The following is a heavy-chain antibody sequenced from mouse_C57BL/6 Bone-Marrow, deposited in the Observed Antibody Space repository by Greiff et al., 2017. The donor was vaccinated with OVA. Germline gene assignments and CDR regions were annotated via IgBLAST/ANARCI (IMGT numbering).Heavy chain of an antibody. J-gene: IGHJ4*01. Sequence: EVQVVESGGDLVKPGGSLKLSCAASGFTFSSYGMSWVRQTPDKRLEWVATISSGGSYTYYPDSVKGRLTISRDNAKKTLYLQMSSLKSEDTAMYYCARQGVYYGRSYAMDYWGQGTSVTVSS. CDR3: ARQGVYYGRSYAMDY. D-gene: IGHD1-1*01. V-gene: IGHV5-6*01. CDR1: GFTFSSYG. CDR2: ISSGGSYT.